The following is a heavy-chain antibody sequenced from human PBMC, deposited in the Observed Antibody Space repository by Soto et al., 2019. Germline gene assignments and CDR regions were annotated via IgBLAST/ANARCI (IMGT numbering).Heavy chain of an antibody. CDR2: IYYSGST. J-gene: IGHJ6*02. Sequence: SETLSLTCTVSGGSISSYYWSWIRQPPGKGLEWIGYIYYSGSTNYNPSLKSRVTISVDTSKNQFSLKLSSVTAADTAVYYCARDRIAARLGDYYYGMDVWGQGTRVTVSS. V-gene: IGHV4-59*01. CDR3: ARDRIAARLGDYYYGMDV. D-gene: IGHD6-6*01. CDR1: GGSISSYY.